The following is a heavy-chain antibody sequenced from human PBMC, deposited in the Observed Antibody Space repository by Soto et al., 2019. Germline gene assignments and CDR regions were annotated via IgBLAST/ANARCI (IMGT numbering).Heavy chain of an antibody. Sequence: QITLNESGPTVVKPAETLTLTCTFSGFSLTTSGVGVGWIRQSPGKAPEWLALIYWDDDKRYSASLKSRLTSTKDTSKNKVVLTMASVEPADTATYYCAHRILRTVFGVVTMTAIYFDFWGQGTPVVVSS. CDR2: IYWDDDK. V-gene: IGHV2-5*02. CDR1: GFSLTTSGVG. CDR3: AHRILRTVFGVVTMTAIYFDF. J-gene: IGHJ4*02. D-gene: IGHD3-3*01.